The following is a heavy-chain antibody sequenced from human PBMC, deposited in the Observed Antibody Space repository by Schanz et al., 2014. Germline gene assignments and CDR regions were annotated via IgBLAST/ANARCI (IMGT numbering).Heavy chain of an antibody. V-gene: IGHV3-7*01. CDR3: ARVVLSVYYYAMDV. CDR1: GFTFSSYG. Sequence: VQLVESGGDVVQPGRSLRLSCAASGFTFSSYGMHWVRQAPGKGLEWVANIKQDGSETYYVDSLKGRFTISSDNAKNSLYLQMNSLRAEDAAVYYCARVVLSVYYYAMDVWGQGTTVTVSS. D-gene: IGHD2-15*01. CDR2: IKQDGSET. J-gene: IGHJ6*02.